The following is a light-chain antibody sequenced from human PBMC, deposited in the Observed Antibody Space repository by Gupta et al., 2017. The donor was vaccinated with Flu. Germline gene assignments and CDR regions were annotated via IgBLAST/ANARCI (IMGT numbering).Light chain of an antibody. J-gene: IGLJ1*01. V-gene: IGLV3-21*02. CDR3: QVWDGSSDYYV. CDR2: DDS. Sequence: SXXXTXPXSVSVAXXQTARITCGGNNIGSKSVHWYQQKPSQAPVVVFYDDSDRPSGIPERFSGSNSGNTATLTISRVEAGDEADYYCQVWDGSSDYYVVGTGTKVTVL. CDR1: NIGSKS.